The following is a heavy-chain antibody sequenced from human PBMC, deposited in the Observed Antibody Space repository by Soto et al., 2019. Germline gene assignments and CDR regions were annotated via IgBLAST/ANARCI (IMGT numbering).Heavy chain of an antibody. CDR3: ARIQSVAGTYYFDY. CDR1: GFSLSTSGMC. V-gene: IGHV2-70*11. J-gene: IGHJ4*02. Sequence: SGPTLVNPTQTLTLTCTFSGFSLSTSGMCVSWIRQPPGKALEWLARIDWDDDKYYSTSLKTRLTISKDTSKNQVVLTMTNMDPVDTATYYYARIQSVAGTYYFDYWGQGTLVTVSS. D-gene: IGHD6-19*01. CDR2: IDWDDDK.